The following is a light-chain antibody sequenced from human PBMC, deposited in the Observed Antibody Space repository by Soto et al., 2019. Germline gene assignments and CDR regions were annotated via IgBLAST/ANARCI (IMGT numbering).Light chain of an antibody. J-gene: IGLJ2*01. V-gene: IGLV1-36*01. CDR2: YDD. CDR1: SSNIGNNA. Sequence: QSVLTQPPSVSVAHRQRVTISCSGSSSNIGNNAVNWYQQLPGKAPKLLIYYDDLLPSGVSDRFSGSKSGTSASLAISGLQSEDEADYYCAAWDDSLNGVVFGGGTNLTVL. CDR3: AAWDDSLNGVV.